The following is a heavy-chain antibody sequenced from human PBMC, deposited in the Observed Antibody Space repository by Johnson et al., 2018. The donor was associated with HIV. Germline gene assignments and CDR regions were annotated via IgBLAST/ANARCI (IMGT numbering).Heavy chain of an antibody. CDR3: ARAPQTYNWNYMMAFDM. D-gene: IGHD1-7*01. CDR2: IYSGGST. J-gene: IGHJ3*02. Sequence: VQLVESGGGLVKPGGSLRLSCAASGFTFSDYFMSWIRQAPGKGLQWVSIIYSGGSTYYADSVKGRFTISRDISKNTLDLQMNSLRAEDTAVYYCARAPQTYNWNYMMAFDMWGQGTMVTVSP. V-gene: IGHV3-66*01. CDR1: GFTFSDYF.